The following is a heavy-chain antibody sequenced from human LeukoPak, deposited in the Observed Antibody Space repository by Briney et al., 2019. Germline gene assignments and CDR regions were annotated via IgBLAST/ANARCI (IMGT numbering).Heavy chain of an antibody. CDR3: ARDPYGDYEFDYYYYMDG. J-gene: IGHJ6*03. CDR2: ISSSSSYI. Sequence: PGGPLRLSCAASGFTFSSYSMNWVRQAPGKGLEWVSSISSSSSYIYYADSVKGRFTISRDNAKNSLYLQMNSLRAEDTAVYYCARDPYGDYEFDYYYYMDGWGKGTTVTVSS. V-gene: IGHV3-21*01. D-gene: IGHD4-17*01. CDR1: GFTFSSYS.